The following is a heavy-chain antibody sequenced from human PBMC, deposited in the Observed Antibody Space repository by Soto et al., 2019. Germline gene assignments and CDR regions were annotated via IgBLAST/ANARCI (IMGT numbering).Heavy chain of an antibody. CDR1: GFSLSSYGMG. CDR2: IYWDDDK. CDR3: AHAGDYDLLPFDQ. Sequence: QITLKESGPTLVRPAQTLTLTCGFSGFSLSSYGMGVAWIRQPPGKALEWLALIYWDDDKRYSPSLKDRLAISKDTSSNQVVLTITNMDPGDTATYFCAHAGDYDLLPFDQWGPGTLVTVSS. D-gene: IGHD4-17*01. J-gene: IGHJ4*02. V-gene: IGHV2-5*02.